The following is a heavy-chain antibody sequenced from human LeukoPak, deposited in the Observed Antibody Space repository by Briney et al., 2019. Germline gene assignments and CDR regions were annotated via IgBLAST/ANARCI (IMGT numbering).Heavy chain of an antibody. CDR3: ASLRTSARSKHLRRGVY. CDR1: GGSISSSSYC. V-gene: IGHV4-39*07. J-gene: IGHJ4*02. Sequence: SETLSLTCTVSGGSISSSSYCWSWIRQPPGKGLEWIGEINHSGSTNYNPSLKSRVTISVDTSKNQFSLKLSSVTAADTAVYYCASLRTSARSKHLRRGVYWGQGTLVTVSS. D-gene: IGHD2-2*01. CDR2: INHSGST.